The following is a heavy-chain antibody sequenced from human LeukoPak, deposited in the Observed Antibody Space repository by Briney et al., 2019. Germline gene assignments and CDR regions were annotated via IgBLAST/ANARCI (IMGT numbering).Heavy chain of an antibody. CDR3: ARDVDRFDY. CDR1: SFSTSSGHY. Sequence: PSETLSLTCSVSSFSTSSGHYWGWIRQPPGKGLEWIGSIYHSGPTYYNPSLKSRVTISVDTSKNHFSLTLTSVTAADTAVYYCARDVDRFDYWGQGTLVTVSS. CDR2: IYHSGPT. J-gene: IGHJ4*02. D-gene: IGHD2-21*01. V-gene: IGHV4-38-2*02.